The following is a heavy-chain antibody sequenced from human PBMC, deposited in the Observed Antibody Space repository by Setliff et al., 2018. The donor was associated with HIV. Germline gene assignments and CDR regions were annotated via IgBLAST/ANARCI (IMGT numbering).Heavy chain of an antibody. D-gene: IGHD3-10*01. CDR2: VYTSGNT. CDR1: GGSISSYY. Sequence: SETLSLTCTVSGGSISSYYYWGWIRQPAGKGLEWIGRVYTSGNTNYNPSLKSRVTMSIDTSNNKFSLKLRSVTAADTAVYYCARGLLWFGPNAFDMWGQGTMVTVSS. J-gene: IGHJ3*02. V-gene: IGHV4-4*07. CDR3: ARGLLWFGPNAFDM.